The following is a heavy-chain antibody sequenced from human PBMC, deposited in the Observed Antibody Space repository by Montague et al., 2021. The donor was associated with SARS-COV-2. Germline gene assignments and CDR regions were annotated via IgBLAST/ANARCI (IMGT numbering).Heavy chain of an antibody. CDR1: GDTVCSNSAT. Sequence: CAISGDTVCSNSATWHWIRQSPSRGLEWLGRTYYRPRWSNDYAVSVRSRIIINPDTSTNQFSLQLSSVTPEDTAVYFCARERWAVGVSFDYWGQGTLVTVSS. V-gene: IGHV6-1*01. CDR3: ARERWAVGVSFDY. CDR2: TYYRPRWSN. D-gene: IGHD1-26*01. J-gene: IGHJ4*02.